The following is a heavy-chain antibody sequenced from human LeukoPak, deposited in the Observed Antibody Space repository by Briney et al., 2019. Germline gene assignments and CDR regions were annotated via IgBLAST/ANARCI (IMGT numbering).Heavy chain of an antibody. D-gene: IGHD6-6*01. V-gene: IGHV1-69*05. CDR1: GGTFSSYA. J-gene: IGHJ4*02. CDR2: IIPIFGTA. Sequence: GASVKVSCKASGGTFSSYAISWVRQAPGQGLEWMGGIIPIFGTANYAQKFQGRVTITTDEPTSTAYMELSSLRSEDTAVYYCAILYGSSLGPYYFDYWGQGTLVTVSS. CDR3: AILYGSSLGPYYFDY.